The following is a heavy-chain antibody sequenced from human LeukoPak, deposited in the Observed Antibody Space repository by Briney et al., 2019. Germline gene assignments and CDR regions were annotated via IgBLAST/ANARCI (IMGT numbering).Heavy chain of an antibody. D-gene: IGHD1-26*01. CDR2: ISDGGTYI. CDR3: AEDQRWESPHYLDS. CDR1: GFTFSTYA. V-gene: IGHV3-23*01. J-gene: IGHJ4*02. Sequence: GGSLRLSCAASGFTFSTYAMSWVRQAPGKGLEWVSSISDGGTYIYYADSVRGRFTISRDNSKNTLYVQMNSLRDEDTAVYYCAEDQRWESPHYLDSWGQGTLVTVSS.